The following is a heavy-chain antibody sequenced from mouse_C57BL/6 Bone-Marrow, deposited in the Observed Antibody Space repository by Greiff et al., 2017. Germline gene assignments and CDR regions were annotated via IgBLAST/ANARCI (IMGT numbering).Heavy chain of an antibody. CDR1: GYTFTSYW. D-gene: IGHD2-4*01. J-gene: IGHJ1*03. Sequence: VKLQQPGAELVKPGASVKMSCKASGYTFTSYWITWVKQRPGQGLEWIGDIYPGSGSTNYNEKFKSKATLTVDTSSSTASMQRSSLTSEDSAVYYCARGDYGWYFDVWGTGTGITVSS. V-gene: IGHV1-55*01. CDR2: IYPGSGST. CDR3: ARGDYGWYFDV.